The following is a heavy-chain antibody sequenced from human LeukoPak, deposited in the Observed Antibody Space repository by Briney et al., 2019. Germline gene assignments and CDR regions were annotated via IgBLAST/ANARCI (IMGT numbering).Heavy chain of an antibody. CDR3: ARAEQWLGSFDY. Sequence: AGSLRLSCAASGFTFSSYDMHWVRHATGKGLEWVSAIGTAGDTYYPGSVKGRFTISRENAKNSLYLQMNSLRAGDTAVYYCARAEQWLGSFDYWGQGTLVTVSS. D-gene: IGHD6-19*01. CDR2: IGTAGDT. J-gene: IGHJ4*02. CDR1: GFTFSSYD. V-gene: IGHV3-13*01.